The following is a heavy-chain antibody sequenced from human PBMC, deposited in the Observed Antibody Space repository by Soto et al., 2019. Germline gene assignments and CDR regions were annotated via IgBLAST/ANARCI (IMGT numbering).Heavy chain of an antibody. V-gene: IGHV1-69*13. CDR1: GGTFSSYA. CDR2: IIPIFGTA. CDR3: AREIPNVLLTKGDYYYYGMDV. J-gene: IGHJ6*02. D-gene: IGHD3-10*01. Sequence: SVKVSCKASGGTFSSYAISWVRQAPGQGLEWMGGIIPIFGTANYAQKFQGRVTITADESTSTAYMELSSLRSEDTAVYYCAREIPNVLLTKGDYYYYGMDVCGQGTTVTVSS.